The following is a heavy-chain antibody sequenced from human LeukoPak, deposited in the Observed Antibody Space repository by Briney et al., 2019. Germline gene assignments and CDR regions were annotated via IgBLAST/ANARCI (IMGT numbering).Heavy chain of an antibody. CDR2: ISSSGSTI. J-gene: IGHJ6*04. CDR1: GSPFSSYG. Sequence: GSLRLSCAASGSPFSSYGMSWVRQAPGKGLGWVSAISSSGSTIYYADSVKGRFTISRDNAKNSLYLQMNSLRAEDTAVYYCAELGITMIGGVWGKGTTVTISS. CDR3: AELGITMIGGV. D-gene: IGHD3-10*02. V-gene: IGHV3-48*04.